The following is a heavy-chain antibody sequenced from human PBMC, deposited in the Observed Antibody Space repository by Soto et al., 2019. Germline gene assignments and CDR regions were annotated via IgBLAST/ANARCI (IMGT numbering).Heavy chain of an antibody. J-gene: IGHJ4*02. CDR1: GFTFSSYG. Sequence: QVQLVESGGGVVQPGRSLRLSCAASGFTFSSYGMHWVRQAPGKGLEWVAVISYDGSNKYYADSVKGRFTISRDNSKNTLYLQMNSLRAEDTAVYYCAKDSWRFYPGDILTGYYSRGYYFDYWGQGTLVTVSS. D-gene: IGHD3-9*01. CDR2: ISYDGSNK. V-gene: IGHV3-30*18. CDR3: AKDSWRFYPGDILTGYYSRGYYFDY.